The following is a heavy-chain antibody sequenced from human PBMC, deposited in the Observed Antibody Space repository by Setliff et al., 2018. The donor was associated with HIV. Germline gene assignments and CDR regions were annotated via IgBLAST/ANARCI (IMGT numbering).Heavy chain of an antibody. V-gene: IGHV1-2*02. D-gene: IGHD6-6*01. CDR3: ARDWSMTSRESNWFDP. Sequence: ASVKVSCKTSGYTFSDYGMSWVRQAPGQGLTWMAWISPNNGDTNIPQTFQGRVTMTRDTSINTAYMEFSSLRSDDTAVYYCARDWSMTSRESNWFDPWGQGTLVTV. CDR2: ISPNNGDT. CDR1: GYTFSDYG. J-gene: IGHJ5*02.